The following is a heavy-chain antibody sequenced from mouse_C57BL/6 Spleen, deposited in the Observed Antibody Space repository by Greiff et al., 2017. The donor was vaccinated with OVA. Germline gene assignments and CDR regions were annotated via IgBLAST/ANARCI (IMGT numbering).Heavy chain of an antibody. J-gene: IGHJ3*01. CDR1: GYTFTDYE. CDR2: IDPETGGT. CDR3: TRPDGNYGFAY. Sequence: QVQLQQPGAELVKPGASVKMSCKASGYTFTDYEMHWVKQTPVHGLEWIGAIDPETGGTAYNQKFKGKAILTADKSSSTAYMELRSLTSEDSAVYYCTRPDGNYGFAYWGQGTLVTVSA. V-gene: IGHV1-15*01. D-gene: IGHD2-1*01.